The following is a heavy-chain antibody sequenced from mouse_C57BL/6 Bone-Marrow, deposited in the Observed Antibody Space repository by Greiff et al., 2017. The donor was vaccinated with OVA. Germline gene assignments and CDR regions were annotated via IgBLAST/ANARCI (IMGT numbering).Heavy chain of an antibody. CDR3: ARVGYYFDY. CDR2: IDPSDSYT. J-gene: IGHJ2*01. Sequence: QVQLQQPGAELVKPGASVKLSCKASGYTFTSYWMQWVKQRPGQGLEWIGEIDPSDSYTNSNQKFKGKATLTVDTSSSTAYMQLSSLTSEDSAVYYCARVGYYFDYWGQGTTLTVSS. CDR1: GYTFTSYW. D-gene: IGHD3-1*01. V-gene: IGHV1-50*01.